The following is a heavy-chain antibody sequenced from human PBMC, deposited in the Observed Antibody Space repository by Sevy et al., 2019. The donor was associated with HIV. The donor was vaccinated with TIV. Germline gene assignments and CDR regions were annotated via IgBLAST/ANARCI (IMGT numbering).Heavy chain of an antibody. Sequence: GGSLRLSCEAFGFIISDYEMMWVRQAPGKGLEWVSYISPSRTTIYHAVSPKGRFTTSRVNARNSLSLHLDNLRAEDTAVYYCARQYFIPYCSSTNCPPAAYDLWGQGTMVTVSS. D-gene: IGHD2-2*01. V-gene: IGHV3-48*03. J-gene: IGHJ3*01. CDR2: ISPSRTTI. CDR3: ARQYFIPYCSSTNCPPAAYDL. CDR1: GFIISDYE.